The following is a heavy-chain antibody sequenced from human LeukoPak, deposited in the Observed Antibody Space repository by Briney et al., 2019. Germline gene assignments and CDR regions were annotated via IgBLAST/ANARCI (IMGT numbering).Heavy chain of an antibody. V-gene: IGHV1-8*01. Sequence: ASVKVSCKASGYTFTSYDINWVRQATGQGLEWMGWMNPNSGNTGYAQKFQGRVTMTRNTSISTAYMELSSLRSEDTAVYYCARGLYGSGSYYNRLNWFDPWGQGTLVTVSS. CDR1: GYTFTSYD. J-gene: IGHJ5*02. CDR2: MNPNSGNT. CDR3: ARGLYGSGSYYNRLNWFDP. D-gene: IGHD3-10*01.